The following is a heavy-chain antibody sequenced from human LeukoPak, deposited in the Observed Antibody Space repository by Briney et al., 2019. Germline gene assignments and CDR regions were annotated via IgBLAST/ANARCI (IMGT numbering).Heavy chain of an antibody. J-gene: IGHJ3*02. CDR3: ARGLRWYNDAFDI. V-gene: IGHV3-33*01. CDR1: GFTFSSYG. D-gene: IGHD4-17*01. Sequence: GGSLRLSCAASGFTFSSYGMHWVRQAPGKGLEWVAVIWYDGSNKYYADSVKGRFTISRDNSKNTLYLQMNSLRAEDTAVYYCARGLRWYNDAFDIWGQGTMVTVSS. CDR2: IWYDGSNK.